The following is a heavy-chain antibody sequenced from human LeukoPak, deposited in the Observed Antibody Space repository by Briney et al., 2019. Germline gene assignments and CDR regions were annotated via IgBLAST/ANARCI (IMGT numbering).Heavy chain of an antibody. V-gene: IGHV3-53*01. CDR2: IYSGGST. CDR1: GFTVSSNY. J-gene: IGHJ6*03. CDR3: ARAREYQLPIYYYYYYMDV. D-gene: IGHD2-2*01. Sequence: GGSLRLSCAASGFTVSSNYMSWVRQAPGKGLEWVSVIYSGGSTYYADSVKGRFTISRDNSKNTLYLQMNSLRAEDTAVYYCARAREYQLPIYYYYYYMDVWGKGTTVTVSS.